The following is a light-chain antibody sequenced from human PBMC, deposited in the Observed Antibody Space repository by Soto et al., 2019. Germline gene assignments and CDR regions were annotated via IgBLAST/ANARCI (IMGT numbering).Light chain of an antibody. J-gene: IGKJ1*01. V-gene: IGKV1-27*01. CDR1: QGISNY. CDR2: AAS. Sequence: DIQLTQSPSSLSASVGDGVTITCRASQGISNYLAWYQQKPGKVPKLLLYAASTLQSGVPYRFSGSGSGTDFTLTISSLHPEDVATYYCQEYNSAPRTFGQGTKVEIK. CDR3: QEYNSAPRT.